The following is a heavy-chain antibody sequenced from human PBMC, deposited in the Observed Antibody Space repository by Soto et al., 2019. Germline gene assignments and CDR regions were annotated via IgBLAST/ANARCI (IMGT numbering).Heavy chain of an antibody. J-gene: IGHJ4*02. Sequence: GGSLRLSCAASGFSVSSHYMSWVRQAPGEGLEWVSVVYGSGGTDYADSVRGRFTISRDTSKNTLYLQMNSLRAEDTAVYYCAREISYDGSGYYHFYFDYWRQGTLVTVSS. V-gene: IGHV3-53*01. CDR1: GFSVSSHY. CDR3: AREISYDGSGYYHFYFDY. CDR2: VYGSGGT. D-gene: IGHD3-22*01.